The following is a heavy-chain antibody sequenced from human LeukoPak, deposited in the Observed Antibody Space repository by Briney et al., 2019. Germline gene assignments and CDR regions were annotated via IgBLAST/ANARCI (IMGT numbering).Heavy chain of an antibody. CDR2: IYPGDSET. D-gene: IGHD3-10*01. J-gene: IGHJ6*04. CDR3: VRHVTMVRPLHMDV. Sequence: GESLKISCKGSGYSFTTYWIGWVRQKPGKGLEWMGIIYPGDSETRYSPSFQGQVTISVDKSISIAYLQWSSLEASDTAIYYCVRHVTMVRPLHMDVWGKGTTVTVSS. CDR1: GYSFTTYW. V-gene: IGHV5-51*01.